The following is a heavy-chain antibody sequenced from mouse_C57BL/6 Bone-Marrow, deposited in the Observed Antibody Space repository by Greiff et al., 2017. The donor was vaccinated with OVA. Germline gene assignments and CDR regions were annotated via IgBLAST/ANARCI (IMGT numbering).Heavy chain of an antibody. Sequence: VQLQQSGPELVKPGASVKISCKASGYTFTDYYMNWVKQSHGKSLEWIGDINPNNGGTSYNQKFKGKATLTVDKSSSTAYMELHSLTSEDAAVYYCARRAWFAYWGQGTLVTVSA. CDR1: GYTFTDYY. CDR2: INPNNGGT. J-gene: IGHJ3*01. CDR3: ARRAWFAY. V-gene: IGHV1-26*01.